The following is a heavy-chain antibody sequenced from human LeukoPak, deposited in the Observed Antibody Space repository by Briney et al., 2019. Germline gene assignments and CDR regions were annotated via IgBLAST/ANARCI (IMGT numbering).Heavy chain of an antibody. J-gene: IGHJ4*02. Sequence: PPGGSLRLSCAASGFTFSSYWMSWVRQAPGKGLEWVANIKQDGSEKYYVDSVKGRFTISRDNAKNSLYLQMNSLRAEDTAVYYRARDRSGYDTYFDYWGQGTLVTVSS. CDR2: IKQDGSEK. CDR3: ARDRSGYDTYFDY. D-gene: IGHD5-12*01. CDR1: GFTFSSYW. V-gene: IGHV3-7*01.